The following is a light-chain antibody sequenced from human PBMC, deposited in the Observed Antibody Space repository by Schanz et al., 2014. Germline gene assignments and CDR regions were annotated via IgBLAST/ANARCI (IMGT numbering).Light chain of an antibody. J-gene: IGKJ2*01. Sequence: EIVLTQSPDTLYLSPGERATLSCRASQSVSSSYLAWYQQKPGQAPRLLIYGASSRATGIPDRFSGSGSGTDFTLTISRLEPEDLAVYYCHQYGSSPYTFGQGTKLEIK. CDR1: QSVSSSY. CDR2: GAS. CDR3: HQYGSSPYT. V-gene: IGKV3-20*01.